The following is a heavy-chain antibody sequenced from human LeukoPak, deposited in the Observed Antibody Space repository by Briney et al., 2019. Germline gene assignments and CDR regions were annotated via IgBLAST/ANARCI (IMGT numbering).Heavy chain of an antibody. CDR2: ISAYNGNT. Sequence: ASVKVSCKASGYTFSSYGISWVRQASGRGLEWMGWISAYNGNTNYAQKLQGRVTMTTDTSTSTAYMELRSLRSDDTAVYYCAREDLELLRSAFDIWGQGTMVTVSP. D-gene: IGHD1-7*01. CDR1: GYTFSSYG. J-gene: IGHJ3*02. CDR3: AREDLELLRSAFDI. V-gene: IGHV1-18*01.